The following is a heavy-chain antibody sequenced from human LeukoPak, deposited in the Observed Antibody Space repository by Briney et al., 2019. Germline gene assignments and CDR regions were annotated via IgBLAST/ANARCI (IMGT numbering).Heavy chain of an antibody. D-gene: IGHD6-19*01. J-gene: IGHJ3*02. CDR3: ARERRYSSGYDAFDI. V-gene: IGHV3-23*01. Sequence: SGGSLRLSCAAAGFTFSSYAMSWVRQAPGKGLEWVSAISGSGGSTYYADSVKGRFTISRDNSKNTLYLQMNSLRAEDTAVYYCARERRYSSGYDAFDIWGQGTMVTVSS. CDR1: GFTFSSYA. CDR2: ISGSGGST.